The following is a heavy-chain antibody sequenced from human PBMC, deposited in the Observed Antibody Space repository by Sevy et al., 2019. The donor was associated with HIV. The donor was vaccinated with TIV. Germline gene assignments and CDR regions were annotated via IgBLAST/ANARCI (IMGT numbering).Heavy chain of an antibody. CDR3: TSVLVDY. Sequence: GGSLRLSCAASGFTLSYYGMHWVRQAPGKGLEWVTFIKDDGSNRFYADSVKGRFTVSRDNSKNTMSLQMNSLRAEDTAVYYCTSVLVDYWGQGALGTGSS. J-gene: IGHJ4*02. CDR2: IKDDGSNR. V-gene: IGHV3-30*02. CDR1: GFTLSYYG. D-gene: IGHD3-16*01.